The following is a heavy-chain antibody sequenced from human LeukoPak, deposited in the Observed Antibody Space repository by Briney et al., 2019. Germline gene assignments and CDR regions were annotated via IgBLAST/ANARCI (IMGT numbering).Heavy chain of an antibody. J-gene: IGHJ4*02. CDR1: GFTYSNYD. CDR2: ITRSGGNR. D-gene: IGHD4-23*01. CDR3: AKEPVGYFDD. Sequence: GSLRLSCAASGFTYSNYDMSWVRQAPGKGLEWVSGITRSGGNRYYAESVKGRFTITRDNSKNTLYLQMNSLRVEDTALYYCAKEPVGYFDDWGQGTLVTVSS. V-gene: IGHV3-23*01.